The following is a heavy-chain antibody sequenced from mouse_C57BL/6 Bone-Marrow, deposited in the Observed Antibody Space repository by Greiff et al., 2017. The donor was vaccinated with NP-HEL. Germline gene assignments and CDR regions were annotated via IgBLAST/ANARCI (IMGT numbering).Heavy chain of an antibody. Sequence: QVQLQQSGAELARPGASVKLSCKASGYTFTSYGISWVKQRTGQGLEWIGEIYPRSGNTYYNEKFKGKATLTADKSSSTAYMELRSLTSEDSAVFFCAEEDYSGRYAMDCWGQGTSVTVSS. CDR3: AEEDYSGRYAMDC. V-gene: IGHV1-81*01. CDR2: IYPRSGNT. CDR1: GYTFTSYG. D-gene: IGHD1-3*01. J-gene: IGHJ4*01.